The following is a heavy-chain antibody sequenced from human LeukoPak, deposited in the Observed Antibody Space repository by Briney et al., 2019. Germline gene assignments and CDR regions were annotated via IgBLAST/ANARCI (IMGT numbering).Heavy chain of an antibody. V-gene: IGHV4-34*01. Sequence: SETLSLTCAVYGGSFSGYYWSWIRQPPGKGLEWIGEINHSGSTNYNPSLKSRVTISVDTTKNQFSLKLSSVTAADTAVYYCAREGYNSDEDVDWGQGTLVTVSS. D-gene: IGHD5-24*01. CDR1: GGSFSGYY. CDR2: INHSGST. J-gene: IGHJ4*02. CDR3: AREGYNSDEDVD.